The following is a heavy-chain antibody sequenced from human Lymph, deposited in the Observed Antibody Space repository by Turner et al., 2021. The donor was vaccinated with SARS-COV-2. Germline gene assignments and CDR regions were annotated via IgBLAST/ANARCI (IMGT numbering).Heavy chain of an antibody. CDR2: ISYDGSNK. Sequence: QVHLVESGGGLVRPGRSLRLSCTASGFTFSSYAMHWVRQAPGKGLEWVSLISYDGSNKYYADSVKGRFTISRDNSKNTLYLQMNSLRTEDTAVYYCAREMGSGSDYWGQGTLVTVSS. CDR1: GFTFSSYA. J-gene: IGHJ4*02. CDR3: AREMGSGSDY. V-gene: IGHV3-30*04. D-gene: IGHD3-10*01.